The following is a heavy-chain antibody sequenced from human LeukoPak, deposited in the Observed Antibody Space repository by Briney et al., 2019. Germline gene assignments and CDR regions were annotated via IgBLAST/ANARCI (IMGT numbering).Heavy chain of an antibody. CDR3: AKGGGSGRLDLH. D-gene: IGHD3-10*01. Sequence: GGSLRLSCAASGFTFSDHYMDWVRQAPGKGLEWVAFIRYDGSNKYYADSVKGRFTISRDNSKNTLYLQMNSLRAEDTAVYYCAKGGGSGRLDLHWGQGTLVTVSS. J-gene: IGHJ4*02. CDR1: GFTFSDHY. CDR2: IRYDGSNK. V-gene: IGHV3-30*02.